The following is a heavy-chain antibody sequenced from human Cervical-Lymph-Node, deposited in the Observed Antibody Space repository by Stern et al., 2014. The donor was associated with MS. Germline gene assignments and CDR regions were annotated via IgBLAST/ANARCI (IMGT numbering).Heavy chain of an antibody. V-gene: IGHV3-73*01. CDR1: GFTFSGSA. J-gene: IGHJ4*02. CDR2: ISSKVNNYAS. D-gene: IGHD4-17*01. CDR3: TRQNYGELDF. Sequence: EVQLVESGGGLVQPGGSLRLSCAASGFTFSGSAIHWVRQASGNGLEWVGRISSKVNNYASAYAASVKGRFTISRDDSNNTAYLQMNSLKTEDTAVYYCTRQNYGELDFWGQGTLVTVSS.